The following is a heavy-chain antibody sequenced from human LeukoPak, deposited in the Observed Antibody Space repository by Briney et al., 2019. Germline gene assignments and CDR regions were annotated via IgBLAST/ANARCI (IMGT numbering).Heavy chain of an antibody. CDR3: ARGNNEYCGGDCYPNDAFDI. Sequence: SVKVSCKASGYTFTGYYMHWVRQAPGQGLEWMGWINPDSGGTNYAQKFQGWVTMTRDTSISTAYMELSRLRSDDTAVYYCARGNNEYCGGDCYPNDAFDIWGQGTMVTVSS. D-gene: IGHD2-21*02. CDR2: INPDSGGT. CDR1: GYTFTGYY. J-gene: IGHJ3*02. V-gene: IGHV1-2*04.